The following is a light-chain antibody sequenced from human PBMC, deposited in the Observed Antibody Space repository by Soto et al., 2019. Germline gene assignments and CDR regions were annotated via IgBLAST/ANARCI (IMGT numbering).Light chain of an antibody. CDR1: QGIGDT. Sequence: EIVTTHSPATLSGSPGEGATLSCRASQGIGDTLAWYQQKPGQTPRLLIYDTSIRATGVPARFSGSRSGAEFTLTIFSLQSEDFAVYYCQHYVNWPLTFGGGT. CDR3: QHYVNWPLT. CDR2: DTS. V-gene: IGKV3-15*01. J-gene: IGKJ4*01.